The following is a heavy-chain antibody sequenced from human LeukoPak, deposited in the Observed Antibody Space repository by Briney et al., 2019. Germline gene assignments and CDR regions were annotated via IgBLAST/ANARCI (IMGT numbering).Heavy chain of an antibody. Sequence: KPSQTLSLTCTVSGGSISGGGYYWSWLRQPAGKGLEWIGRIYASGSTNYNPSLKSRVTISVDTSKNRFSLKLTSVTAADTAVYYCASVRGYSSGWYASGFDPWGQGTLVTVSS. J-gene: IGHJ5*02. CDR2: IYASGST. CDR1: GGSISGGGYY. D-gene: IGHD6-19*01. V-gene: IGHV4-61*02. CDR3: ASVRGYSSGWYASGFDP.